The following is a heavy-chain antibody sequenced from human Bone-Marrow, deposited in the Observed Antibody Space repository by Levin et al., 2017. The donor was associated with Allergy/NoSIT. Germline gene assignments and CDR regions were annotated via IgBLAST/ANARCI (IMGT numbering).Heavy chain of an antibody. CDR2: INSDGTGT. D-gene: IGHD3-16*01. J-gene: IGHJ4*02. CDR1: GFTFSKRS. Sequence: ETLSLTCVASGFTFSKRSMNWARQAPGKGLEWVSTINSDGTGTYYADAAKGRFTISRDNFKNTVSLQMNSLRVEDTAVYYCDGADFWGRGTLVTVSS. CDR3: DGADF. V-gene: IGHV3-23*01.